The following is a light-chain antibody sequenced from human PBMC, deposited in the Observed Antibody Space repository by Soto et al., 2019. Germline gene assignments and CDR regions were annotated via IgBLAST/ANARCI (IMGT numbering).Light chain of an antibody. V-gene: IGLV2-14*03. CDR1: ASDVCAYDY. CDR3: SSYTTIGTLDLG. CDR2: DVR. J-gene: IGLJ2*01. Sequence: QSALTQPASMSGSPGQSITISCTGTASDVCAYDYVSWYQQHPGKAPKLMMSDVRNRPSGVSNRFSGSKSGNTASLTISGLQAEDQADYYCSSYTTIGTLDLGFGGGTKLTVL.